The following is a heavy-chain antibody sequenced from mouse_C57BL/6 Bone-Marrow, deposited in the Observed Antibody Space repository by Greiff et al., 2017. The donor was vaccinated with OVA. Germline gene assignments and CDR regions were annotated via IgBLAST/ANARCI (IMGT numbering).Heavy chain of an antibody. CDR3: ARLYYGSSYCCDY. D-gene: IGHD1-1*01. CDR1: GYTFTSYW. J-gene: IGHJ2*01. V-gene: IGHV1-64*01. Sequence: QVQLKQPGAELVKPGASVKLSCKASGYTFTSYWMHWVKQRPGQGLEWIGMIHPNSGSTNYNEKFKSKATLTVDKSSSTAYMQLSSLTSEDSAVYYCARLYYGSSYCCDYWGEGTTLTVSS. CDR2: IHPNSGST.